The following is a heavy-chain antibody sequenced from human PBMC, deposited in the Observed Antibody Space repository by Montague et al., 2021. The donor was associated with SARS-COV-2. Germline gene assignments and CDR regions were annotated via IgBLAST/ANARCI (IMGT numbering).Heavy chain of an antibody. V-gene: IGHV4-39*07. CDR1: GGSISSSRYY. Sequence: SETLSLTCKGSGGSISSSRYYEGKIGQPPGKGLEWNGGIYYSERTYYDPSLKSRVPISVDMSKNKFSLKLCSVTAADTAVYYCARDFAGYYGSVCYGVMFVGDHGTTVTVS. J-gene: IGHJ6*02. CDR2: IYYSERT. D-gene: IGHD3-10*01. CDR3: ARDFAGYYGSVCYGVMFV.